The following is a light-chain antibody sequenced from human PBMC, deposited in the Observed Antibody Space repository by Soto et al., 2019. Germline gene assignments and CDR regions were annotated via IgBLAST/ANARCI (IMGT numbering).Light chain of an antibody. Sequence: QSALTQPASVSGSPGQSITISCTGTSSDVGAYKYVSWYQQHPGKAPKLMIYDVSNRPSGISNRFSGSKSGNTASLTISGLQAEDEADYYCSSYTSSSTPYVFGTGTQLTVL. V-gene: IGLV2-14*01. CDR1: SSDVGAYKY. CDR2: DVS. CDR3: SSYTSSSTPYV. J-gene: IGLJ1*01.